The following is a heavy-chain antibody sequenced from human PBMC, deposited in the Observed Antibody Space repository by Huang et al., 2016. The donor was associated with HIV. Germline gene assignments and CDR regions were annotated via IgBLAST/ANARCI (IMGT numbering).Heavy chain of an antibody. CDR1: GGSFRNFA. D-gene: IGHD3-22*01. CDR3: ATVDYYDTSGPQRGYFDN. J-gene: IGHJ4*02. V-gene: IGHV1-69*01. Sequence: QVQLVPSGAEVKKPGSSVKVSCKASGGSFRNFAIGWVRQAPGQGLGWMGGISPTLGTANDAQKFQGRVTIIADESTSTAYMELSSLRSEDTAVYYCATVDYYDTSGPQRGYFDNWGQGTLVTVSS. CDR2: ISPTLGTA.